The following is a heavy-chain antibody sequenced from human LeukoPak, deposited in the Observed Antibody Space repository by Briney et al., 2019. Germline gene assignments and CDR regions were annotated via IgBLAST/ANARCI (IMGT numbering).Heavy chain of an antibody. CDR3: ARVLNDSSGYHTAYYFDY. V-gene: IGHV1-69*05. D-gene: IGHD3-22*01. Sequence: SVKVSCKASGGTFSSYAISWVRQAPGQGLEWIGRIIPIFGTANYAQKFQGRVTITTDESTSTAYMELSSLRSEDTAVYYCARVLNDSSGYHTAYYFDYWGQGTLVTVSS. CDR2: IIPIFGTA. CDR1: GGTFSSYA. J-gene: IGHJ4*02.